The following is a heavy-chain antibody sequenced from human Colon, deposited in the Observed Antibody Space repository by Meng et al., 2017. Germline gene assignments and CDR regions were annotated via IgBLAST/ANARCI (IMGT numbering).Heavy chain of an antibody. Sequence: QVQLQESGPGLVKPSQTLSLTCTISNGSINSADYSWNWIRQPPGKGPEWLGYIHSSGNTYYTPSLKSRLAMSLDTSKNQFSLRLTSVTAADTAVYYCARNPVIPDARTFDFWGQGALVTVSS. V-gene: IGHV4-30-4*01. D-gene: IGHD2-2*01. J-gene: IGHJ4*02. CDR1: NGSINSADYS. CDR3: ARNPVIPDARTFDF. CDR2: IHSSGNT.